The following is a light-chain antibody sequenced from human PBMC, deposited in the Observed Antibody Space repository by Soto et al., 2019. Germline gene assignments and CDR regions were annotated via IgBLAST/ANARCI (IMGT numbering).Light chain of an antibody. CDR1: QTISSW. J-gene: IGKJ1*01. V-gene: IGKV1-5*03. CDR2: EAS. Sequence: DVQITQSPSTLSGSVGDRVTIACRASQTISSWLAWYQQKPGKAPKLLIYEASSLDVGVPSRFSGSGSGTEFTLTISSLQPDDFATYYCQQYNTFWTFGQGTKVDI. CDR3: QQYNTFWT.